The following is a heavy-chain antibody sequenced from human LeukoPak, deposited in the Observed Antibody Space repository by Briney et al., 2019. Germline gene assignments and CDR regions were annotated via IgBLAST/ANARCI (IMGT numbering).Heavy chain of an antibody. Sequence: GGSLRLSCAASGFTFSSYAMYWVRQAPGKGLEWVAVISYDGSNKYYADSMKGRFTISRDNSKNTLCLQMNSLRPEDTAVYYCAREDYWGQGTLVTVSS. CDR2: ISYDGSNK. J-gene: IGHJ4*02. V-gene: IGHV3-30-3*01. CDR1: GFTFSSYA. CDR3: AREDY.